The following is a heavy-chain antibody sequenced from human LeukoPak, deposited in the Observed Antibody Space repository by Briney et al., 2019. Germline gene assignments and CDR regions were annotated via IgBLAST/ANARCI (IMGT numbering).Heavy chain of an antibody. D-gene: IGHD3-10*01. V-gene: IGHV3-30*18. J-gene: IGHJ4*02. Sequence: GGSLRLSCAASGFTFSSYGMHWVRQAPGKGLEWVAVISYDGSNKYYADSVKGRFTISRDNSKNTLYLQMNSLRAEDTAVYYCAKENRRFLSLYYFDYWGQGTLVTVSS. CDR1: GFTFSSYG. CDR2: ISYDGSNK. CDR3: AKENRRFLSLYYFDY.